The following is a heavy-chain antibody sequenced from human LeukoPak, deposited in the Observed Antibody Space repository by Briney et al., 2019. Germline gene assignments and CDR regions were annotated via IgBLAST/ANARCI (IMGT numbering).Heavy chain of an antibody. CDR2: INHSGST. Sequence: SETLSLTCAVYGGSFSGYYWSWIRQPPGKGLEWIGEINHSGSTNYNPSLKSRVTISVDTPKNQFSLKLSSVTAADTAVYYCARIGVRGVDYWGQGTLVTVSS. D-gene: IGHD3-10*01. V-gene: IGHV4-34*01. J-gene: IGHJ4*02. CDR1: GGSFSGYY. CDR3: ARIGVRGVDY.